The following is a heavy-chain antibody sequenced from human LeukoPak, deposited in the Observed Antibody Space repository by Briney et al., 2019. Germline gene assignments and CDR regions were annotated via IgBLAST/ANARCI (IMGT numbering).Heavy chain of an antibody. D-gene: IGHD2-21*02. J-gene: IGHJ4*02. Sequence: GGSLRLSCAASGFTFSSYWMHWVRQAPGKGLVWVSRINSDGSSTSYADSVKGRFTISRDNAKNTLYLQMNSLRAEDTAVYYCARDDSAYCGGDCYPYDYWGQGTLVTVSS. CDR3: ARDDSAYCGGDCYPYDY. CDR1: GFTFSSYW. V-gene: IGHV3-74*01. CDR2: INSDGSST.